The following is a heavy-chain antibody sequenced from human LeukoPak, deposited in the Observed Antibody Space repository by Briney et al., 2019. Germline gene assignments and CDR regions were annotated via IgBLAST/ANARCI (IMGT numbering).Heavy chain of an antibody. CDR1: GFTFSSHW. CDR2: IQQDASKK. CDR3: ARLPIFGVIRTFDF. J-gene: IGHJ4*02. Sequence: GGSLRLSCAASGFTFSSHWMSWVRQAPGKGLEWVANIQQDASKKDCVDSVKGRFTVSRDNAKNSLYLQMDSLTVEDTAVYYCARLPIFGVIRTFDFWGQGTLVTVSS. D-gene: IGHD3-3*01. V-gene: IGHV3-7*03.